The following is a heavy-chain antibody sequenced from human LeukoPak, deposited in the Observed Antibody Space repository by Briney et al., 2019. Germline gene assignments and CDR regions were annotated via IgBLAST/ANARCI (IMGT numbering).Heavy chain of an antibody. J-gene: IGHJ6*03. CDR3: AKVRKPGRPFLRIAAAGRDYMDV. V-gene: IGHV3-30*18. D-gene: IGHD6-13*01. Sequence: GGSLRLSCAASGFTFSSYGMHWVRQAPGKGLEWVAVISYDGSNKYYADSVKGRFTISRDNSKNTLYLQMNSLRAEDTAVYYCAKVRKPGRPFLRIAAAGRDYMDVWGKGTTVTVSS. CDR1: GFTFSSYG. CDR2: ISYDGSNK.